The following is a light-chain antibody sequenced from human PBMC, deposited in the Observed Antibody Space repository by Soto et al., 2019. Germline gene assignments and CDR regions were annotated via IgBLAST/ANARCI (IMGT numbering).Light chain of an antibody. CDR2: GAY. Sequence: EIEMTQSPATLSVSPGDRATLSCRASQSVSSTLAWYQQKPGQPPRLLIYGAYIRATGIPARFSGSGSGTEFTLTISSLQSEDFAVYYCQQHKDWPTFGGGTKVDI. CDR3: QQHKDWPT. J-gene: IGKJ4*01. V-gene: IGKV3-15*01. CDR1: QSVSST.